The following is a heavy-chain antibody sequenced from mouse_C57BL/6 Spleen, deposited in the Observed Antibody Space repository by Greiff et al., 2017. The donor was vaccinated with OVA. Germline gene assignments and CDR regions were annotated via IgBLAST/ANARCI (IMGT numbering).Heavy chain of an antibody. CDR1: GYTFTGYW. Sequence: QVQLQQSGAELMKPGASVKLSCKASGYTFTGYWIEWVKQRPGHGLEWIGEILTGSGSNNYNEKVKGKATFTAATSSNTAYIQLISLTTKDSAIYYGARTLYGSSYSYAMDYWGQGTSVTVSS. CDR3: ARTLYGSSYSYAMDY. D-gene: IGHD1-1*01. J-gene: IGHJ4*01. V-gene: IGHV1-9*01. CDR2: ILTGSGSN.